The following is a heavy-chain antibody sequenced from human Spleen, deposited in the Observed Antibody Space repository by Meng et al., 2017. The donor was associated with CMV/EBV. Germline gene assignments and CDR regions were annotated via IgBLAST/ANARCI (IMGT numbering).Heavy chain of an antibody. CDR2: INPNSGGT. Sequence: ASVKVSCKASGYTFTGYYMFWVRQAPGQGLEWMGWINPNSGGTNYAQNFQGRVTMTRDTSISTAYMELSRPRSDDTAVYYCARGLGCSSASCNYYYGLDVWGQGTTVTVSS. D-gene: IGHD2-2*01. J-gene: IGHJ6*02. V-gene: IGHV1-2*02. CDR1: GYTFTGYY. CDR3: ARGLGCSSASCNYYYGLDV.